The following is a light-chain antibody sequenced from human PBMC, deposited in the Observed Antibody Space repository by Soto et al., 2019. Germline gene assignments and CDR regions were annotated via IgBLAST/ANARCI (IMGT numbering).Light chain of an antibody. CDR2: AVS. J-gene: IGLJ1*01. CDR1: SSVVGLYDY. CDR3: SSYTSDSSYV. V-gene: IGLV2-14*01. Sequence: QSALTQPASVSGSPGQSITISCTGTSSVVGLYDYVSWYQQHPGKAPQLMIYAVSNRPSGVSNRFSASKSGNTASLFISGLQAEDEADDYCSSYTSDSSYVFGSGTNATVL.